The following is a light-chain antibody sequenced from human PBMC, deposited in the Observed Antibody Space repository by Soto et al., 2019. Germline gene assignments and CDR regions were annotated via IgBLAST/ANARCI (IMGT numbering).Light chain of an antibody. Sequence: QAVVTQEPSLTVSPGGTVTLTCGSSTGAVTSGHNPHWFQQKPGQAPRAVIYSTNNKHSWTPARFSGSLLGGRAALTLSGSQADDEAGYYCLLVYSGVGLVFGGGTQVRVL. CDR3: LLVYSGVGLV. CDR2: STN. CDR1: TGAVTSGHN. V-gene: IGLV7-46*01. J-gene: IGLJ3*02.